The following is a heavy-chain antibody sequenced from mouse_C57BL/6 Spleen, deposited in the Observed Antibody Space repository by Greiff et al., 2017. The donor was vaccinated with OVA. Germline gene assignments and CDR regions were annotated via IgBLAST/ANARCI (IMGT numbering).Heavy chain of an antibody. CDR2: INPNNGGT. CDR1: GYTFTDYY. CDR3: AREEVFFDY. V-gene: IGHV1-26*01. Sequence: VQLQQSGPELVKPGASVKISCKASGYTFTDYYMNWVKQSHGKSLEWIGDINPNNGGTSYNQKFKGKATLTVDKSSSTAYMELRSLTSEDSAVYYCAREEVFFDYWGQGTTLTVSS. J-gene: IGHJ2*01.